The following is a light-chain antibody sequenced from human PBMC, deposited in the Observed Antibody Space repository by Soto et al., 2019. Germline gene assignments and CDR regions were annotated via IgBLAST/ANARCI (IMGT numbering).Light chain of an antibody. J-gene: IGLJ2*01. CDR3: QSYDSSLSGVV. Sequence: QSVLTQPPSVSGAPGQRVTISCTGSSSNIGAGYDVHWYQQLPGTAPKLLIYGNSNRPSWVPDRFSGSKSGTSASLAITGLQAEDEAYYYCQSYDSSLSGVVFGGGTKLTVL. CDR2: GNS. V-gene: IGLV1-40*01. CDR1: SSNIGAGYD.